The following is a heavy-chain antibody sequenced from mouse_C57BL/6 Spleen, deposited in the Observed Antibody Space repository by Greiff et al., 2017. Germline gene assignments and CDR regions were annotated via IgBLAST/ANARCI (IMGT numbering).Heavy chain of an antibody. CDR2: ISDGGSYT. Sequence: EVQLMESGGGLVKPGGSLKLSCAASGFTFSSYAMSWVRQTPEKRLEWVATISDGGSYTYYPDNVKGRFTISRDNAKNNLYLQMSHLKSEDTAVYYCARDRIDGYYEDWYFDVWGTGTTVTVSS. CDR1: GFTFSSYA. D-gene: IGHD2-3*01. V-gene: IGHV5-4*01. CDR3: ARDRIDGYYEDWYFDV. J-gene: IGHJ1*03.